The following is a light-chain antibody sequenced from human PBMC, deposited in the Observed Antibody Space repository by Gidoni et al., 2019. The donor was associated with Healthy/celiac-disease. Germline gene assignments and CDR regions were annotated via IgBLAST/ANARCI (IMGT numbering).Light chain of an antibody. CDR3: QQYNSYSCS. J-gene: IGKJ2*04. Sequence: DIQMTHSPPTLSASVGDRVTITCRASQSISSWLAWYQQKPGKAPKLLIYKASSLESGVPSRFSGRGSGTEFTLTISSLQPDDFATYYCQQYNSYSCSFGQGTKLEIK. CDR2: KAS. V-gene: IGKV1-5*03. CDR1: QSISSW.